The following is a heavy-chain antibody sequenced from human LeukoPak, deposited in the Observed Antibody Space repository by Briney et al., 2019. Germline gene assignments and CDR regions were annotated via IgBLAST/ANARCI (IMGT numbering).Heavy chain of an antibody. Sequence: ASVKVSCKASGYSFTSYGISWVRQAPGQGLEWMGWISPYNGNTNYAQKFQGRVTLTTDTSTSTASMELRSLRSDDTAVYYCVRHYYGSGTYYHFDFWGQGTLVTVSS. D-gene: IGHD3-10*01. J-gene: IGHJ4*02. CDR2: ISPYNGNT. V-gene: IGHV1-18*01. CDR3: VRHYYGSGTYYHFDF. CDR1: GYSFTSYG.